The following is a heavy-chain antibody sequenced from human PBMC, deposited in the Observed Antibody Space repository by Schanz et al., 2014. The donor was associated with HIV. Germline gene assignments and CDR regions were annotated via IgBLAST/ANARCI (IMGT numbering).Heavy chain of an antibody. CDR3: AKPEYDSSGNSQTHFDY. J-gene: IGHJ4*02. D-gene: IGHD3-22*01. Sequence: QVQLVESGGGVVQPGRSLRLSCAASGFTFSSYGMYWVRQAPGKGLEWVAVISHDGSKKYYADSVRGRITISRDNSKNTLYLQMTALRTEDTAIYYCAKPEYDSSGNSQTHFDYWGQGTLVTVSS. CDR1: GFTFSSYG. V-gene: IGHV3-30*18. CDR2: ISHDGSKK.